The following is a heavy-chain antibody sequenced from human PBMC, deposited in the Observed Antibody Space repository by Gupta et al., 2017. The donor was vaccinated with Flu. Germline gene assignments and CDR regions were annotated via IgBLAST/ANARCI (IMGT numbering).Heavy chain of an antibody. CDR3: AREAATNWYFLDPRKNDWLDP. J-gene: IGHJ5*02. V-gene: IGHV4-61*02. Sequence: QVQLQESGPGLVKPSQTLSLTCTVSAGSVSSGSYYWNWIRQPAGKGLEWIGRVFATGFTDYNPSLKSRVTISIDTSKNQFSLKLSSVTAADTAVYYCAREAATNWYFLDPRKNDWLDPWGQGTLVTVSS. CDR2: VFATGFT. CDR1: AGSVSSGSYY. D-gene: IGHD1-1*01.